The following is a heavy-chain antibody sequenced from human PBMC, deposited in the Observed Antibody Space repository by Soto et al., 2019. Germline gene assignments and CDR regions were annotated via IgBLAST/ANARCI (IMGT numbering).Heavy chain of an antibody. V-gene: IGHV1-69*01. J-gene: IGHJ4*02. CDR1: GGTFSSSA. CDR3: ARWSRGHSYGDGVSSIRGQEYYFHY. CDR2: IIPIYGTA. D-gene: IGHD5-18*01. Sequence: QVQLVKSGAEVKKPGSSVKVSCKASGGTFSSSAISWVRQAPGQGLEWMGGIIPIYGTANYAQKFQGRVTITADESTNTAYMEQSILRSDDTAVYYCARWSRGHSYGDGVSSIRGQEYYFHYWGQGTLVTVSS.